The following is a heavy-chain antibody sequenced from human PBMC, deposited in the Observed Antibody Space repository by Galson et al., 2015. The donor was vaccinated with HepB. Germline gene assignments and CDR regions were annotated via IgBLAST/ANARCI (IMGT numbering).Heavy chain of an antibody. CDR3: ARHYDYVWGSYRIPGGYFDY. CDR2: IKQDGSEK. V-gene: IGHV3-7*03. CDR1: GFTFNNFW. Sequence: SLRLSCAASGFTFNNFWMSWVRQAPGKGLEWVANIKQDGSEKYYEDSVKGRFTISRDNAKNSLYLQMNSLRAEDTAVYYCARHYDYVWGSYRIPGGYFDYWGQGTLVTVSP. D-gene: IGHD3-16*02. J-gene: IGHJ4*02.